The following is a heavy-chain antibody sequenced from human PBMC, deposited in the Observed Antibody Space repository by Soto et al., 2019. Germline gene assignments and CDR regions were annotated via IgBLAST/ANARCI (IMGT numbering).Heavy chain of an antibody. V-gene: IGHV4-30-4*01. J-gene: IGHJ6*02. CDR3: ARARFGDYEPYYYYGLDV. D-gene: IGHD4-17*01. CDR1: GGSINSGDYF. CDR2: IYYSGTT. Sequence: QVHLQESGPGLVKPSQTLSLTCTVSGGSINSGDYFWTWIRQPPGKGLEWIGFIYYSGTTSYNPSLKRRLTISLDTSKNQFSLNLSSVTAAGTAVYFCARARFGDYEPYYYYGLDVWGQGTTVAVSS.